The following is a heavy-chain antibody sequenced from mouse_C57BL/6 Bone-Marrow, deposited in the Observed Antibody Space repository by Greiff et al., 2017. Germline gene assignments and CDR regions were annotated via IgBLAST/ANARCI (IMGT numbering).Heavy chain of an antibody. CDR3: AGYFDV. J-gene: IGHJ1*03. Sequence: VKLMESGAELVKPGASVKLSCKASGYTFTSYWMHWVKQRPGQGLEWIGMIHPNSGSTNYNEKFKSKATLTVDKSSSTAYMRLSSLTSEDSAVYYCAGYFDVWGTGTTVTVSS. CDR1: GYTFTSYW. CDR2: IHPNSGST. V-gene: IGHV1-64*01.